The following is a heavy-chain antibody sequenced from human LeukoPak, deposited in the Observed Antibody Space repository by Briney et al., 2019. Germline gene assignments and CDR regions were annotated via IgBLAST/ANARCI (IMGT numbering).Heavy chain of an antibody. V-gene: IGHV4-34*01. D-gene: IGHD1-1*01. CDR3: ARSWNGDYFDY. CDR1: GGSFSGYY. CDR2: INHSGST. J-gene: IGHJ4*02. Sequence: SETLSLTCAVYGGSFSGYYWSWIPQPPGKGLEGIGEINHSGSTNYNPSLKSRVTISVDTSKNQFSLKLSSVTAADTAVYYCARSWNGDYFDYWGQGTLVTVSS.